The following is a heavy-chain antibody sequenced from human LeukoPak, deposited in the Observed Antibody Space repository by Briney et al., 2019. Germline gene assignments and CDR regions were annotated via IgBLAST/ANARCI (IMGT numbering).Heavy chain of an antibody. V-gene: IGHV4-34*01. CDR2: VNHSGST. D-gene: IGHD6-13*01. J-gene: IGHJ5*02. CDR1: GYSITTGYY. CDR3: ARGGYSSSSRRFDP. Sequence: SETLSLTCAVSGYSITTGYYWSWIRQPPGKGLEWIGEVNHSGSTNYNPFLKSRVTISVDTSKNQFSLKLSSVTAADTAVYYCARGGYSSSSRRFDPWGQGTLVTVSS.